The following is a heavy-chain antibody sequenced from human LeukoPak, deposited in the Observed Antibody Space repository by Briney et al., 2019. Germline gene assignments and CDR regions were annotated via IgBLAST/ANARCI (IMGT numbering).Heavy chain of an antibody. Sequence: GGSLRLSCAASGFTFSSYWMHWVRQAPGKGLVWVSRINSDGSSTSYADSVKGRFSIPRDNSNNTLYLQMNSLRAEDTAVYCARVNRGAYDSWGQGTLVTVSS. CDR2: INSDGSST. V-gene: IGHV3-74*01. CDR1: GFTFSSYW. J-gene: IGHJ5*02. CDR3: ARVNRGAYDS. D-gene: IGHD5-12*01.